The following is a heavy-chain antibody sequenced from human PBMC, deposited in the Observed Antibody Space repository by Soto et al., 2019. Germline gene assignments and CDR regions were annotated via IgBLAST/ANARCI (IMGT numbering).Heavy chain of an antibody. CDR1: GYSFTSYW. D-gene: IGHD5-18*01. CDR3: ARTSVDTAMVNWFDP. J-gene: IGHJ5*02. Sequence: GESVKLSCKGSGYSFTSYWIGWARQMPGKGLEWMGIIYPGDSDTRYSPSFQGQVTISADKSISTAYLQWSSLKASDTAMYYCARTSVDTAMVNWFDPWGQGTLVTVSS. V-gene: IGHV5-51*01. CDR2: IYPGDSDT.